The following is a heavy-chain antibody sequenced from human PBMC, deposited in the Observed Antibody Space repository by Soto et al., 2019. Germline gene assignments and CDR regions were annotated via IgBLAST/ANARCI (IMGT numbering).Heavy chain of an antibody. D-gene: IGHD3-22*01. CDR2: INRDGNEK. Sequence: PGGSLRLSCAASGFTFSSYWMSWVRQAPGKGLQWVGNINRDGNEKYYVDSLKGRFTISRDNAENSLYLQMNTLRAEDTAVYYCARAPDGSGSYYYFDGWGQGTLVTVSS. CDR3: ARAPDGSGSYYYFDG. V-gene: IGHV3-7*03. J-gene: IGHJ4*02. CDR1: GFTFSSYW.